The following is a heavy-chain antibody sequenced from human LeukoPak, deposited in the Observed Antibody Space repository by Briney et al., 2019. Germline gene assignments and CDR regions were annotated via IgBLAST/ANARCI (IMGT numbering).Heavy chain of an antibody. CDR2: IFYSGST. V-gene: IGHV4-39*07. CDR1: GGSISTSNYY. CDR3: AALGAATHNY. J-gene: IGHJ4*02. D-gene: IGHD3-16*01. Sequence: SETLSLTCTVSGGSISTSNYYWGWIRQPPGKGLEWIGNIFYSGSTYYSPSLKSRVTISLDTSRNQFSLKLNSVTAADTAVYYCAALGAATHNYWGQGTLVTVSS.